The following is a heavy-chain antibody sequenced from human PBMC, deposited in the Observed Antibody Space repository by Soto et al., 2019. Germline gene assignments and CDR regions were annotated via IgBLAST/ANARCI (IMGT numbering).Heavy chain of an antibody. CDR2: IIPIFGTA. CDR1: GGTFSSYA. Sequence: QVQLVQSGAEVKKPGSSVKVSCKASGGTFSSYAISWVRQAPGQGLEWMGGIIPIFGTATYAQKFQGRVTITADESTSTAYMELSSLRSEDTDVYYCARFGYGSGGSCYASSWFDPWGQGTLVTVSS. CDR3: ARFGYGSGGSCYASSWFDP. V-gene: IGHV1-69*12. D-gene: IGHD2-15*01. J-gene: IGHJ5*02.